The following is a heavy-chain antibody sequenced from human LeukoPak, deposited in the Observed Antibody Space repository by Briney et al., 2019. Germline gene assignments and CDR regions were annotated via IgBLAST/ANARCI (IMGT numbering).Heavy chain of an antibody. J-gene: IGHJ3*02. CDR1: GGSISSYY. Sequence: PSETLSLTCTVSGGSISSYYWNWIRQPAGKGLEWIGRISTRGSTNYNTSLKSRLTLSIDTSNNQFSLSLNSVTAADTAIYYCARDLLRGESGSWFEGFDIWGQGTKVTVSS. CDR2: ISTRGST. CDR3: ARDLLRGESGSWFEGFDI. D-gene: IGHD6-13*01. V-gene: IGHV4-4*07.